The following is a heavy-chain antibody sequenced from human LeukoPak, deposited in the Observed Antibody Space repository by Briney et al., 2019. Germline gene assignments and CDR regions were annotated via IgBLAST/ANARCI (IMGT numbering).Heavy chain of an antibody. CDR1: GYSISSGTY. D-gene: IGHD2-21*02. J-gene: IGHJ4*02. CDR2: IYHSGST. CDR3: ARDPHIVVVTAIPSYFDY. Sequence: PSETLSLTCTVSGYSISSGTYWDWIRQPPGKGLEWIGTIYHSGSTYYNPSLKSRVTISVDTSKNQFSLKLSSVTAADTAVYYCARDPHIVVVTAIPSYFDYWGQGTLVTVSS. V-gene: IGHV4-38-2*02.